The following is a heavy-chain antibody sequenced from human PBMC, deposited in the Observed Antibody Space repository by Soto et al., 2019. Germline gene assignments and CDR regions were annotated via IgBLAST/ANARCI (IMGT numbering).Heavy chain of an antibody. CDR1: GGSFSGYY. CDR2: INHSGST. CDR3: ARAIVLTQFDP. V-gene: IGHV4-34*01. Sequence: QVQLQQWGAGLLKPSETLSLTCAVYGGSFSGYYWSWIRQPPGKGLEWIGEINHSGSTNYNPSLKSRVTISVDTSKNQFSLNLSSVTAADTTVYYGARAIVLTQFDPWSQGTLVTVSS. D-gene: IGHD2-15*01. J-gene: IGHJ5*02.